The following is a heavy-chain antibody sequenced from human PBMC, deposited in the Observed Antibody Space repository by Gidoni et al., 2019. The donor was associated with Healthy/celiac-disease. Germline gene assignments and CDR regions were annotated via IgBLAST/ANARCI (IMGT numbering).Heavy chain of an antibody. V-gene: IGHV3-23*01. J-gene: IGHJ5*02. CDR2: ISGSGGST. Sequence: EVQLLESGGGLVQPGGSLRLSCAASGFTFSSYAMSWVRPAPGKGLEWVSAISGSGGSTYDADSVKGRFTISRDNSKNTLYLQMNSLRAEDTAVYYCAKPERGIVVVPADTWFDPWGQGTLVTVSS. CDR3: AKPERGIVVVPADTWFDP. CDR1: GFTFSSYA. D-gene: IGHD2-2*01.